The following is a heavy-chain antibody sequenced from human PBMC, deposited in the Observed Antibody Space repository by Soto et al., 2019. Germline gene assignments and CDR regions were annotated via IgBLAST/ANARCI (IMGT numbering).Heavy chain of an antibody. CDR1: GYTFTGYA. CDR3: ARAVAVAADFDY. J-gene: IGHJ4*02. D-gene: IGHD6-19*01. Sequence: ASVKVSCKASGYTFTGYAMHWVRQAPGQRLEWMGWINAGNGNTKYSQKFQGRVTITRDTSASAAYMELSSLSSEDTAVYYCARAVAVAADFDYWGQGTLATVSS. V-gene: IGHV1-3*01. CDR2: INAGNGNT.